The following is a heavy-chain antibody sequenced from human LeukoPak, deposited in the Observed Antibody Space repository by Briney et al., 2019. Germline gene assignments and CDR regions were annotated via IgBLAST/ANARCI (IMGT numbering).Heavy chain of an antibody. CDR1: GGTFSSYA. V-gene: IGHV1-69*04. D-gene: IGHD3-10*01. CDR3: ARHSPGRTVPGLIWFGESRRYWFDP. Sequence: SVKVPCKASGGTFSSYAISWVRQAPGQGLEWMGRIIPILGIANHAQKFQGRVTITADKSTSTAYMELSSLRSEDTAVYYCARHSPGRTVPGLIWFGESRRYWFDPWGQGTLVTVSS. J-gene: IGHJ5*02. CDR2: IIPILGIA.